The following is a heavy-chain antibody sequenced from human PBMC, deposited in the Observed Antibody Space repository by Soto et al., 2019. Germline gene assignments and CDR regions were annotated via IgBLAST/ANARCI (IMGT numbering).Heavy chain of an antibody. Sequence: SETLSLTCAVYGGSFSGYYWSWIRQPPGKGLEWIGYIYYSGSTNYNPSLKSRVTISVDTSKNQFSLKLSSVTAADTAVYYCARHHDSWGQGTLVTAPQ. CDR3: ARHHDS. J-gene: IGHJ4*02. CDR2: IYYSGST. CDR1: GGSFSGYY. V-gene: IGHV4-59*08.